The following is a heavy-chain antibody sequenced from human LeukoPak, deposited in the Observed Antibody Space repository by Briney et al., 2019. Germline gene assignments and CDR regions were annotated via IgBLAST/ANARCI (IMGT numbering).Heavy chain of an antibody. V-gene: IGHV4-34*01. Sequence: NPSETLSLTCTVSGASVNGASVTTYYWSWIRQPPGKGLEWIGEINHSGSTNYNPSLKSRVTISVDTSKNQFSLKLSSVTAADTAVYYCARHGGSLWFGELKSHYYYYYMDVWGKGTTVTISS. D-gene: IGHD3-10*01. CDR3: ARHGGSLWFGELKSHYYYYYMDV. J-gene: IGHJ6*03. CDR1: GASVNGASVTTYY. CDR2: INHSGST.